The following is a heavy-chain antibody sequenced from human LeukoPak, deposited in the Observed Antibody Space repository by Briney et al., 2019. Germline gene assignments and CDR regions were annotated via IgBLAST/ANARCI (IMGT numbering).Heavy chain of an antibody. CDR3: AKDGQVNQPDRLFTD. CDR2: ISGSGGTT. J-gene: IGHJ4*02. Sequence: AGGSLRLSCAASGFTFSSYAMSWVRQAPGKGLEWVSVISGSGGTTHYADSVKGRFTISRDNSKNTLYLQMNSLRGEDTAVYYCAKDGQVNQPDRLFTDWGQGTLVIVSS. V-gene: IGHV3-23*01. D-gene: IGHD1-14*01. CDR1: GFTFSSYA.